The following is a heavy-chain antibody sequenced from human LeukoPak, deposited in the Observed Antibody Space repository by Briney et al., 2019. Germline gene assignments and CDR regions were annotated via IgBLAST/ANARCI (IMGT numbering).Heavy chain of an antibody. J-gene: IGHJ3*02. CDR2: IIPIFGTA. CDR3: AREGGNDSSGSGAFDI. D-gene: IGHD3-22*01. V-gene: IGHV1-69*13. Sequence: ASVKVSCKASGGTFSSYAISWVRQAPGQGLEWMGGIIPIFGTANYAQKFQGRVTITADESTSTAYMELSSLRSEDTAVYYCAREGGNDSSGSGAFDIWGRGTMVTVSS. CDR1: GGTFSSYA.